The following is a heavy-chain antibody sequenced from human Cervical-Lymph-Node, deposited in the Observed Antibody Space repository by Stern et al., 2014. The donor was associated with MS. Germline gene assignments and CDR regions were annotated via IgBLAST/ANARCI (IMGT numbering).Heavy chain of an antibody. CDR2: IYSSNNV. CDR1: GVSVSASY. V-gene: IGHV3-66*01. Sequence: EDQLVESGGGLVQPGGSLRLSCTAPGVSVSASYMTWVRQAPGKGLEWVALIYSSNNVNYGDSVKGRFTIARDRSKNTVHLQMNSLRVEDTGVYYCTIEMAARRFDPWGQGTLVAVSS. CDR3: TIEMAARRFDP. D-gene: IGHD6-6*01. J-gene: IGHJ5*02.